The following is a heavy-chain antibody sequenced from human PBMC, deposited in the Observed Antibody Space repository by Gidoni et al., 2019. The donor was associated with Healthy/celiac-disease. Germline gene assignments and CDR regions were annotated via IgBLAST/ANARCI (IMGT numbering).Heavy chain of an antibody. CDR1: GFTFSSYG. D-gene: IGHD2-2*01. V-gene: IGHV3-33*01. Sequence: QVQLVESGGGVVQPGRSLRLSCAASGFTFSSYGVHWVRQAPGKGLEWVAVIWYDGSNKYYADSVKGRFTISRDNSKNTLYLQMNSLRAEDTAVYYCARGFSVRSCSSTSCYSRLGVWGQGTLVTVSS. CDR3: ARGFSVRSCSSTSCYSRLGV. CDR2: IWYDGSNK. J-gene: IGHJ4*02.